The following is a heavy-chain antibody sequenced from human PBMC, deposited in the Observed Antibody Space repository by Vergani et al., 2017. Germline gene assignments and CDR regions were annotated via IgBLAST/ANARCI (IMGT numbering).Heavy chain of an antibody. D-gene: IGHD3-9*01. V-gene: IGHV3-30*07. CDR3: ARETSYYDILTGYYYYYYMDV. CDR2: ISYDGSNK. CDR1: GFTFSSYA. Sequence: QVQLVESGGGVVQPGRSLRLSCAASGFTFSSYAMHWVRQAPGKGLEWVAVISYDGSNKYYADSVKGRFTISRDNSKNTLYLQMNSLRAEDTAVYYCARETSYYDILTGYYYYYYMDVWGKGTTVTVSS. J-gene: IGHJ6*03.